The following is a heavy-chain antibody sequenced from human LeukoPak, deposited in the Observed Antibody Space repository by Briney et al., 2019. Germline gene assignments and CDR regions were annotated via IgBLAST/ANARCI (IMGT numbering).Heavy chain of an antibody. CDR2: ISSSGSTI. V-gene: IGHV3-48*03. D-gene: IGHD3-10*01. CDR3: AGVGGSGSYYNSWFDP. CDR1: GFTFSSYE. J-gene: IGHJ5*02. Sequence: PGGSLRLSCAASGFTFSSYEMNWVRQAPGKGLEWVSYISSSGSTIYYADSVKGRFTISRDNAKNSLYLQMNSLRAEDTAVYYCAGVGGSGSYYNSWFDPWGQGTQVTVSS.